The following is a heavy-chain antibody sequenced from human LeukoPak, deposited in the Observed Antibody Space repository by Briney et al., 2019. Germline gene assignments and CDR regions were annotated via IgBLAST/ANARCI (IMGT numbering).Heavy chain of an antibody. J-gene: IGHJ6*04. V-gene: IGHV3-30*02. CDR2: IRNDGSSK. CDR1: GFIFSSFG. D-gene: IGHD3-10*02. Sequence: GGSLRLSCAASGFIFSSFGMHWVRQAPGKGLEWVAYIRNDGSSKYYADSVKGRFTISRDNAKNSRYLQMNSLRAEDTAVYYCAELGITMIGGVWGKGTTVTISS. CDR3: AELGITMIGGV.